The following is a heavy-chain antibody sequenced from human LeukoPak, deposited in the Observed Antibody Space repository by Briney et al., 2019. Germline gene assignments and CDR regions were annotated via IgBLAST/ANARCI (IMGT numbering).Heavy chain of an antibody. J-gene: IGHJ4*02. Sequence: GGTLRLSCAASGFIFSSYGMTWVRQAPGKGLEWVSAISGSGSGGSTYYADSVKGRFTISRDDSKNTLYLQMNSLRVEDTAVYYCAKATSVTTLFDYWGQGTLVTVSS. CDR3: AKATSVTTLFDY. CDR2: ISGSGSGGST. V-gene: IGHV3-23*01. D-gene: IGHD4-17*01. CDR1: GFIFSSYG.